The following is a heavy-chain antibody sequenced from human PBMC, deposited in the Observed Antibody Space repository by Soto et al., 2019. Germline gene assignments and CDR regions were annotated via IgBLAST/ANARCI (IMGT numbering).Heavy chain of an antibody. Sequence: ASVKVSCKASGYTFTSYGISWVRQAPGQGLEWMGWISAYNGNTNYAQKLQGRVTMTTDTSTSTAYMELRSLRSDDTAVYYCARSSNTYYYDSSGYYYDYWGQGTLVTVSS. J-gene: IGHJ4*02. CDR2: ISAYNGNT. CDR1: GYTFTSYG. V-gene: IGHV1-18*01. D-gene: IGHD3-22*01. CDR3: ARSSNTYYYDSSGYYYDY.